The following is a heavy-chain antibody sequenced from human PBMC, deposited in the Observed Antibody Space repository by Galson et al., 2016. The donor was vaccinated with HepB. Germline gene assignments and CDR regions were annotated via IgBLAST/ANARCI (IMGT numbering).Heavy chain of an antibody. CDR1: GYNFSSHG. J-gene: IGHJ6*04. V-gene: IGHV1-18*01. D-gene: IGHD3-16*01. CDR2: ITAYNGNT. Sequence: SVKVSCKASGYNFSSHGMSWVRQAPGQGPEWMGWITAYNGNTNYAQKFQGRVTMTTDTSTNTAYMQLRSLKFDDTAVYYCARDLGVVMLPGYAPCYTYYYSGMDVWGEGTTVTVSS. CDR3: ARDLGVVMLPGYAPCYTYYYSGMDV.